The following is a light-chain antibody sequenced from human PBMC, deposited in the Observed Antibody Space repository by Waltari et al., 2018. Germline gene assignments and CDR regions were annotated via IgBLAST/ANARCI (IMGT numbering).Light chain of an antibody. V-gene: IGKV3-20*01. CDR2: GAS. Sequence: EIVLTQSPGTLSLSPGERATLSCRASQSLSSTHLAWYQQKPGQAPRLLIYGASIRATGIPDRFSCSGSGTEFTLTISRLEPEDFAVYYCQQYGTSPTFGQGTKVEIK. CDR1: QSLSSTH. J-gene: IGKJ1*01. CDR3: QQYGTSPT.